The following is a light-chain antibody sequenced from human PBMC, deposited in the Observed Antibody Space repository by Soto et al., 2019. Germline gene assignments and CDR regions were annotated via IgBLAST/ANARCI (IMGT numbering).Light chain of an antibody. J-gene: IGKJ5*01. CDR2: DAS. CDR3: QEYDGAPST. V-gene: IGKV3-20*01. CDR1: QSIRSER. Sequence: EIVLTQSPDTLSLSPGERATLSCRASQSIRSERLAWYQQKPGQAPRLVIFDASNRASGMPDRFSGSGSGTDFTLTIASLETEDFAVYYCQEYDGAPSTVGLGTRLEIK.